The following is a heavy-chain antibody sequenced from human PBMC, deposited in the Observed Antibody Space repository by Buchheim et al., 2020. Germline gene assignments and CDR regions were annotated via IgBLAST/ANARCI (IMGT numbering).Heavy chain of an antibody. CDR1: GFTFSSYA. D-gene: IGHD5-12*01. CDR3: VKDNGYSGYDPYYYFDL. Sequence: EVQLLESGGGLVQPGGSLRLSCVASGFTFSSYAMSWVRQAPGKGLEWVSTASHYGGSRYYADSVTGRFTVSRDNSKNTLSLQMNSLRAEDTAVYYCVKDNGYSGYDPYYYFDLWGRGTL. J-gene: IGHJ2*01. V-gene: IGHV3-23*01. CDR2: ASHYGGSR.